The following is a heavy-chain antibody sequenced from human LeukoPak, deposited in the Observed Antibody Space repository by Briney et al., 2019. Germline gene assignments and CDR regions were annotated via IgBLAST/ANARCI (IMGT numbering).Heavy chain of an antibody. CDR1: NGAISSTKW. V-gene: IGHV4-4*02. J-gene: IGHJ3*02. Sequence: SETLSLTCTVSNGAISSTKWWSWLRQSPGKGLEWIGEISHTGSTNYNPSFNSRVTMSVDKSKNQFSLNLKSVTAADTALYYCASSSLVVVVTYGFDIWGRGTAVTVSS. CDR3: ASSSLVVVVTYGFDI. CDR2: ISHTGST. D-gene: IGHD2-21*01.